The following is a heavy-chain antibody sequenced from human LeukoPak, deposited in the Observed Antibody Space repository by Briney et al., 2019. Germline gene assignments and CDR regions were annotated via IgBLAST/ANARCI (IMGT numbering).Heavy chain of an antibody. J-gene: IGHJ6*03. CDR3: ASPQGYCSSTSCYGPMDV. V-gene: IGHV4-59*12. CDR2: IYYSGST. CDR1: GGSISSYY. Sequence: SETLSLTCTVSGGSISSYYWSWIRQPPGKGLEWIGYIYYSGSTNYNPSLKSRVTISVDPSKNQFSLRLSSVTAADTAVYYCASPQGYCSSTSCYGPMDVWGKGTTVTVSS. D-gene: IGHD2-2*01.